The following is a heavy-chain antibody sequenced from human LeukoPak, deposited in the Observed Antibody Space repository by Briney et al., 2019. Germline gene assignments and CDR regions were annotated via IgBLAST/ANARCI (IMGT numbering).Heavy chain of an antibody. CDR2: INPSGRST. J-gene: IGHJ4*02. CDR3: AKEEGQVPGPLVVAGTYYFDY. CDR1: GYTFTSNH. Sequence: ASVKVSCKASGYTFTSNHIHWVRQAPGQGLEWMGIINPSGRSTNCAQKFQGRVTMTSDTSTSTVFMELTSLRSEDTAVYYCAKEEGQVPGPLVVAGTYYFDYWGQGTLVTVSS. D-gene: IGHD2-15*01. V-gene: IGHV1-46*01.